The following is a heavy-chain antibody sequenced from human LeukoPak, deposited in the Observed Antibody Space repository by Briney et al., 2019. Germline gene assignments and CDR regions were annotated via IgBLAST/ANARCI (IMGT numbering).Heavy chain of an antibody. Sequence: PGGSLRLSCAAPGFTCSNYWTNCVRQAPGKGLEWVASIQRDGSEKYYVESVKGRFTISRDNAKNSLYLQMNSLRAEDTAVYYCARQGFSSGKWGQGTLVTVSS. J-gene: IGHJ4*02. CDR3: ARQGFSSGK. V-gene: IGHV3-7*01. CDR1: GFTCSNYW. CDR2: IQRDGSEK. D-gene: IGHD6-19*01.